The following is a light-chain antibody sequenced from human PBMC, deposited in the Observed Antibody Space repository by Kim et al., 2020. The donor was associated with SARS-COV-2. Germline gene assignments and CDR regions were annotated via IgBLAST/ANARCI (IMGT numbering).Light chain of an antibody. J-gene: IGKJ2*01. Sequence: RDTINCKTSQGVLTRSNNKNYLVWYQQKPGQPPKLLIYWSSTRESGVPDRFSGSGSGTDFTLTISSLQAEDVAVYYCQQYYDTPYTFGQGTKLEIK. V-gene: IGKV4-1*01. CDR1: QGVLTRSNNKNY. CDR3: QQYYDTPYT. CDR2: WSS.